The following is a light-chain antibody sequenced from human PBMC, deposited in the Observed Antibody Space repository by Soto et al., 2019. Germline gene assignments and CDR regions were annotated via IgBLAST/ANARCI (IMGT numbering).Light chain of an antibody. J-gene: IGKJ5*01. V-gene: IGKV3-20*01. CDR3: QQYGNLIT. CDR2: GAS. Sequence: VRTQSPGTLSLSPGERATLSCRASQSVSSNHLAWYQQKPGQAPRLLIYGASSRATGIPDRFSGSGSGTDFTLTISRLEPEDFAVYYCQQYGNLITFGQGTRLEIK. CDR1: QSVSSNH.